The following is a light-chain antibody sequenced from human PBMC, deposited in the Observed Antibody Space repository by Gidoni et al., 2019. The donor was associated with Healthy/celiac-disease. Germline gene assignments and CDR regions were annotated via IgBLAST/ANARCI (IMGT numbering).Light chain of an antibody. CDR1: QSISSY. Sequence: IPMTHSPSSLSASVGDRVTITCRASQSISSYLYWYQQKPGKAPKLLIYAASSLQSGVPSRVSGSGSGTEFTLTISSLQPEDFATYYCQQSYSTPWTFGGGTKVEIK. CDR2: AAS. V-gene: IGKV1-39*01. J-gene: IGKJ1*01. CDR3: QQSYSTPWT.